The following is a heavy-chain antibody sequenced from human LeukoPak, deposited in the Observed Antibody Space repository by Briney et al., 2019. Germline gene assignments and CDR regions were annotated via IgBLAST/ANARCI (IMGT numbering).Heavy chain of an antibody. V-gene: IGHV3-7*01. CDR1: GFSFSAAW. CDR3: VNLGYSD. Sequence: GGSLRLSCEASGFSFSAAWMTWVRQAPGKGPEWVATIKNDGSDKYYVDSVKGRFTLSRDNAKNLVYLQMNSLRVEDTAVYYCVNLGYSDGGQGTLVTVSS. CDR2: IKNDGSDK. J-gene: IGHJ4*02. D-gene: IGHD5-12*01.